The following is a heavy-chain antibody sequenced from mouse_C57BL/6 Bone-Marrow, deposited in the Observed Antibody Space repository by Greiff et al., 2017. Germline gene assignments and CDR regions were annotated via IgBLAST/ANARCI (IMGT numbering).Heavy chain of an antibody. D-gene: IGHD2-5*01. V-gene: IGHV5-17*01. J-gene: IGHJ3*01. Sequence: DVKLVESGGGLVKPGGSLKLSCAASGFTFSDYGMHWVRQAPEKGLEWVAYISTGSGTIYYAVTVKGRFTISRDNANNTLFLQMPSLRSEDTAMYCCGRGDYSNGGDGFAYWGQGTLVTVSA. CDR2: ISTGSGTI. CDR1: GFTFSDYG. CDR3: GRGDYSNGGDGFAY.